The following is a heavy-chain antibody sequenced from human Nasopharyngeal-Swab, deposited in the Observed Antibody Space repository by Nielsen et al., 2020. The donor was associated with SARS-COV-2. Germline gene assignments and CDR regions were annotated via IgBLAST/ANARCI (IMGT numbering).Heavy chain of an antibody. Sequence: GGSLRLSCKGSGYSFTSYWIGWVRQMPGKGLEWMGIIYPGDSDTNYSPSFQGHVTISADKSISTAYLQWRSLKASDTAMYYCARLERFLEWSNWFDPWGQGTLVTVSS. CDR2: IYPGDSDT. V-gene: IGHV5-51*01. CDR3: ARLERFLEWSNWFDP. J-gene: IGHJ5*02. CDR1: GYSFTSYW. D-gene: IGHD3-3*01.